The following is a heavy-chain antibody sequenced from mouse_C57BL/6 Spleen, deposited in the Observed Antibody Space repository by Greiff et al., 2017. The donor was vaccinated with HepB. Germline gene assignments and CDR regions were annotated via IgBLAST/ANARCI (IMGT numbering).Heavy chain of an antibody. CDR3: ARLASPGYSMDY. CDR1: GYAFSSSW. J-gene: IGHJ4*01. Sequence: VQLQQSGPELVKPGASVKISCKASGYAFSSSWMNWVKQRPGKGLEWIGRIYPGDGDTNYNGKFKGKATLTADKSSSTAYMQLSSLTSEDSAVYFGARLASPGYSMDYWGQGSSVTVSS. V-gene: IGHV1-82*01. CDR2: IYPGDGDT. D-gene: IGHD6-2*01.